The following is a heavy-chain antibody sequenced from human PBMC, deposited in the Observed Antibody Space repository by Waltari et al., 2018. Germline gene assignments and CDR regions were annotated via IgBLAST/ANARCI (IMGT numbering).Heavy chain of an antibody. J-gene: IGHJ4*02. CDR2: LYHSGNT. D-gene: IGHD3-3*01. CDR3: GRCAGDSGVIINVDY. Sequence: QVQLQESGPGLVKPSETLSLTCTVSGYSISGGHYWGWIRQPPGRGLEWIGTLYHSGNTYYNPSLKSRVTISVDTSKNQFSLKLTSMTAADTAVYYCGRCAGDSGVIINVDYWGQGTLVTVSS. V-gene: IGHV4-38-2*02. CDR1: GYSISGGHY.